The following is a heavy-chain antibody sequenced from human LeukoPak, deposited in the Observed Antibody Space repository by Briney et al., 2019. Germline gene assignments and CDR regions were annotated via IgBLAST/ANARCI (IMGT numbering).Heavy chain of an antibody. J-gene: IGHJ6*03. CDR2: ISAYNGNT. V-gene: IGHV1-18*01. Sequence: GASVKVSCKASGYTFTSYGISWVRQAPGQGLEWMGWISAYNGNTNYAQKLQGRVTMTTDTSTSTAYMELRSLRSDDTAVYYCARSSSGYDSADYYYCYYMDVWGKGTTVTVSS. D-gene: IGHD5-12*01. CDR3: ARSSSGYDSADYYYCYYMDV. CDR1: GYTFTSYG.